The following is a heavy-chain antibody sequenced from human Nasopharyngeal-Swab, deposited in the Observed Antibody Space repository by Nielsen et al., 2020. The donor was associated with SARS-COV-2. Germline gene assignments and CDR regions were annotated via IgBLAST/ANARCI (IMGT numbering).Heavy chain of an antibody. V-gene: IGHV4-4*07. CDR1: GGSISSYY. CDR3: ARLKSLGMDV. J-gene: IGHJ6*02. CDR2: IYMSGIT. Sequence: SETLSLTCTVSGGSISSYYWTWIRQPAGKGLEWIGRIYMSGITNYNPSLKSRVTMSVDTSKKQISLKLSSVTAADTAVYYCARLKSLGMDVWGQGTTVTVSS.